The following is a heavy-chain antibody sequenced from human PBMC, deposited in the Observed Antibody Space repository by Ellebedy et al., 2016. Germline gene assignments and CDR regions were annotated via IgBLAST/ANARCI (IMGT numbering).Heavy chain of an antibody. CDR2: IYYSGST. J-gene: IGHJ4*02. Sequence: SETLSLXXTVSGGSISSSSYYWGWIRQPPGKGLEWIGSIYYSGSTYYNPSLKSRVTISVDTSKNQFSLKLSSVTAADTAVYYCARGPYSSGWLDYWGQGTLVTVSS. CDR3: ARGPYSSGWLDY. V-gene: IGHV4-39*07. D-gene: IGHD6-19*01. CDR1: GGSISSSSYY.